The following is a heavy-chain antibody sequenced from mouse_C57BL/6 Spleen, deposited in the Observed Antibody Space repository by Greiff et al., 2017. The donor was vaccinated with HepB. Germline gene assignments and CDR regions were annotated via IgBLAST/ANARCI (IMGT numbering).Heavy chain of an antibody. V-gene: IGHV1-12*01. CDR3: ARSDYYGSSYAFDY. J-gene: IGHJ2*01. Sequence: LQQSGAELVRPGASVKMSCKASGYTFTSYNMHWVKQTPRQGLEWIGAIYPGNGDTSYNQKFKGKATLTVDKSSSTAYMQLSSLTSEDSAVYFCARSDYYGSSYAFDYWGQGTTLTVSS. D-gene: IGHD1-1*01. CDR1: GYTFTSYN. CDR2: IYPGNGDT.